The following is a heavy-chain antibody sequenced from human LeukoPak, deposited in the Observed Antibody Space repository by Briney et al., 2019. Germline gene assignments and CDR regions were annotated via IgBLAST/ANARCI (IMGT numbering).Heavy chain of an antibody. J-gene: IGHJ4*02. D-gene: IGHD1-14*01. CDR1: GFIFSSYA. Sequence: GGSLRLSCAASGFIFSSYAMRWVRQAPGKGLEWVSGISSSSDRTYYADSVKGRFTISRDNSKNTLSLQMNSLRAEDTAVYYCAKDMGSGTPTYFDHWGQGNLVTVSS. CDR3: AKDMGSGTPTYFDH. V-gene: IGHV3-23*01. CDR2: ISSSSDRT.